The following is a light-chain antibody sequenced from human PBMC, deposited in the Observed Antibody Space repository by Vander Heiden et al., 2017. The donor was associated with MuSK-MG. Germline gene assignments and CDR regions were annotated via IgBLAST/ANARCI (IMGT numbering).Light chain of an antibody. Sequence: DIQMTQPPSSLSASVGDRVTITCRASQSISSYLNWYQQKPGKAPKLLIYAASSLQSGVPSRFSGSGYGTDFTLTISSLQPEDFATYYCQQSDSTLSLTFGGGTKVEIK. CDR1: QSISSY. J-gene: IGKJ4*01. V-gene: IGKV1-39*01. CDR3: QQSDSTLSLT. CDR2: AAS.